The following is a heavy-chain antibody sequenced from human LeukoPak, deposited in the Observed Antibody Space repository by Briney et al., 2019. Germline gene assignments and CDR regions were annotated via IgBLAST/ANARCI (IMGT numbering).Heavy chain of an antibody. CDR1: GFSFSSYE. D-gene: IGHD6-19*01. CDR3: ARGQWLVRSRSFDY. CDR2: ISSSGSTI. Sequence: GGSLRLSCAASGFSFSSYEMNWVRQAPGKGLEWVSYISSSGSTIYYADSVKGRFTISRDNAKNSLYLQMNSLRAEDTAVYYCARGQWLVRSRSFDYWGQGTLVTVSS. V-gene: IGHV3-48*03. J-gene: IGHJ4*02.